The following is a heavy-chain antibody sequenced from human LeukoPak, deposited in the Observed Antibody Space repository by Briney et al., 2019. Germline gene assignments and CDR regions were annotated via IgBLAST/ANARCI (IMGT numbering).Heavy chain of an antibody. D-gene: IGHD2/OR15-2a*01. V-gene: IGHV3-33*01. J-gene: IGHJ4*02. Sequence: GRSLRLSCAASGFTFSSYGMHWVRQAPGKGLEWVALIWYDGSNKYYADSVKGRLTISRNNSKNTLYLQMNSLRAEDTAVYYCAREGPRGNSQFDYWGQGTLVTVSS. CDR3: AREGPRGNSQFDY. CDR2: IWYDGSNK. CDR1: GFTFSSYG.